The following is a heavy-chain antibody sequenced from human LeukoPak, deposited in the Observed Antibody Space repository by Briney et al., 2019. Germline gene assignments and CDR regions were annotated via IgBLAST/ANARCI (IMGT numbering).Heavy chain of an antibody. V-gene: IGHV3-7*01. J-gene: IGHJ4*02. D-gene: IGHD2-15*01. Sequence: GGSLRLSCGASGFKFRTYWMTWVRQAPGRGLEWAANMNHLGSERYYVDSVKGRFTISRDNAKNSLYLQMNRLRAEDTAVYYCARGRSIDYWGQGTLVTVSS. CDR3: ARGRSIDY. CDR1: GFKFRTYW. CDR2: MNHLGSER.